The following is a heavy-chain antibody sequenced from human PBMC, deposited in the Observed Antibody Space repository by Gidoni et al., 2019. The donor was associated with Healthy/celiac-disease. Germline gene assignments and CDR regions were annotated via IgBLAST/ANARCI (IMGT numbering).Heavy chain of an antibody. Sequence: QVQLVEPGGGVVQPGRSLRLSCAASGVTCSSYAMHWVRQAPGKGLEWVAVISYDGSNKYYAYSVKGRFTISRDNSKNTLYLQMNSLRAEDTAVYYCARGANDYDFWSGYPTDAFDIWGQGTMVTVSS. D-gene: IGHD3-3*01. J-gene: IGHJ3*02. V-gene: IGHV3-30-3*01. CDR3: ARGANDYDFWSGYPTDAFDI. CDR2: ISYDGSNK. CDR1: GVTCSSYA.